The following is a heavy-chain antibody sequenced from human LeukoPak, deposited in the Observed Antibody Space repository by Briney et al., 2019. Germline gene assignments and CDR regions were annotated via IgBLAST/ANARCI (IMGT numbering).Heavy chain of an antibody. Sequence: ASVKVSCKASGYTFTSYGISWVRQAPGQGLEWIGWISAYNGNTNYAQKLQGRVTMTTDTSTSTAYMELRSLRSDDTAVYYCARSLMTYYYGSGSYPMLYWGQGTLVTVSS. V-gene: IGHV1-18*01. CDR3: ARSLMTYYYGSGSYPMLY. CDR2: ISAYNGNT. CDR1: GYTFTSYG. J-gene: IGHJ4*02. D-gene: IGHD3-10*01.